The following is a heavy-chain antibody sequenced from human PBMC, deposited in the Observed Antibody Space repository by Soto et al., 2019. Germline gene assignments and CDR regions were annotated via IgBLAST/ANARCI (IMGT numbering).Heavy chain of an antibody. CDR3: AKSKYSSSSQVDY. D-gene: IGHD6-6*01. CDR2: ISYDGSNK. Sequence: PGGSLRLSCAASGFTFSSYGMHWVRQAPGKGLEWVAVISYDGSNKYYADSVKGRFTISRDNSKNTLHLQMNSLRAEDTAVYYCAKSKYSSSSQVDYWGQGTLVTVSS. CDR1: GFTFSSYG. V-gene: IGHV3-30*18. J-gene: IGHJ4*02.